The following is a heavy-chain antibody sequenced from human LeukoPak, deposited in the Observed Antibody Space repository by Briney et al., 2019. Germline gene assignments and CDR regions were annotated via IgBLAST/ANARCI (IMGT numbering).Heavy chain of an antibody. D-gene: IGHD6-19*01. CDR2: ISKDGGDS. CDR1: GFTFSHYA. J-gene: IGHJ4*02. V-gene: IGHV3-23*01. CDR3: AKDEMAVAIFDY. Sequence: GGSLRLSCAASGFTFSHYAMSWVRQAPGKGPEWVSAISKDGGDSYYADPVKGRFAISRDNSKNMLYPQMNSLRAEDTAVYYCAKDEMAVAIFDYWGQGTLVTVSS.